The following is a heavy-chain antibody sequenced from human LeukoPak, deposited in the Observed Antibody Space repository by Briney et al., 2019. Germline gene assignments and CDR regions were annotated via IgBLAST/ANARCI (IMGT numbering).Heavy chain of an antibody. D-gene: IGHD3-10*02. Sequence: GGSLRLSCAASGFTVTNNHINWVRQAPGKGLEWVSVIYSGGSTYYADSVKGRFTISRDNSKNTLYLQMNSLRAEDSAVYYCAELGITMIGGVWGKGTTVTISS. CDR1: GFTVTNNH. J-gene: IGHJ6*04. CDR3: AELGITMIGGV. CDR2: IYSGGST. V-gene: IGHV3-66*01.